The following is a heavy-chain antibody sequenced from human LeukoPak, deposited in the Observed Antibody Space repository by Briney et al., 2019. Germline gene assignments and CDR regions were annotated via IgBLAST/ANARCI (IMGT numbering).Heavy chain of an antibody. CDR1: GYSFTSYW. V-gene: IGHV5-51*01. J-gene: IGHJ4*02. Sequence: GESLKISCKGSGYSFTSYWISWVRQMPGKGLEWMGIIYPGDSDTRYSPSFQGQVTISADKSISTAYLQWSSLKASDTAMYYCARQGRGDIVVVPAAMDYWGQGTLVTVSS. CDR3: ARQGRGDIVVVPAAMDY. D-gene: IGHD2-2*01. CDR2: IYPGDSDT.